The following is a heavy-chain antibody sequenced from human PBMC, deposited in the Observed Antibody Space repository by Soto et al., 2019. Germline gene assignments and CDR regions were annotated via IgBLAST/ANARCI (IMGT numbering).Heavy chain of an antibody. Sequence: ALVKVSCKASGYTFTSYYMHWVRQAPGQGLEWMGIINPSGGSTSYAQKFQGRVTMTRDTSTSTVYMELSSLRSEDTAVYYCARGGVVPAARYNWFDPWGQGTLVTVSS. J-gene: IGHJ5*02. D-gene: IGHD2-2*01. CDR2: INPSGGST. CDR1: GYTFTSYY. CDR3: ARGGVVPAARYNWFDP. V-gene: IGHV1-46*01.